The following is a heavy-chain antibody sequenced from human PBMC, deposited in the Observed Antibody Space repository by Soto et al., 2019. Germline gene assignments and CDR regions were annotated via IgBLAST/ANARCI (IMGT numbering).Heavy chain of an antibody. CDR1: GGSISSGDYY. D-gene: IGHD3-10*01. Sequence: TLSLTCTVSGGSISSGDYYWSWIRQPPGKGLEWIGYIYYSGSTYYNPSLKSRVTISVDTSKNQFSLKLSSVTAADTAVYYCARDHSGGWFGENYYGMDVWGQGTTVTVSS. CDR3: ARDHSGGWFGENYYGMDV. CDR2: IYYSGST. V-gene: IGHV4-30-4*01. J-gene: IGHJ6*02.